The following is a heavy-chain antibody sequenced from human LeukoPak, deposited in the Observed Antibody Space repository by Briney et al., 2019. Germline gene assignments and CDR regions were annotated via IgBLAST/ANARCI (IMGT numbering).Heavy chain of an antibody. J-gene: IGHJ6*02. D-gene: IGHD4-17*01. CDR3: AAGGVTTPYGMDV. CDR1: GGSISSSNW. Sequence: SETLSLTCAVSGGSISSSNWWSWVRQPPEKGLEWIGEIYHSGSTNYNPSLKSRVTISVDKSKNQFSLKLSSVTAADTAVYYCAAGGVTTPYGMDVWGQGTTVTVSS. CDR2: IYHSGST. V-gene: IGHV4-4*02.